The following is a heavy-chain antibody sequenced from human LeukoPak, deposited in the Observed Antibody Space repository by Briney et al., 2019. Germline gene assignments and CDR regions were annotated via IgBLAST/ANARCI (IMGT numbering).Heavy chain of an antibody. Sequence: SETLSLTCTVSGGSISSGSYYWTWIRQPAGKGLEWIGRISTSGRTNFNPSLKSRVTISIDTSKNQFSRKQSSVTAADTAVYYCARDVGGYRYGYRPTELYWYFDLWGRGTLVTVSS. J-gene: IGHJ2*01. CDR3: ARDVGGYRYGYRPTELYWYFDL. D-gene: IGHD5-18*01. V-gene: IGHV4-61*02. CDR1: GGSISSGSYY. CDR2: ISTSGRT.